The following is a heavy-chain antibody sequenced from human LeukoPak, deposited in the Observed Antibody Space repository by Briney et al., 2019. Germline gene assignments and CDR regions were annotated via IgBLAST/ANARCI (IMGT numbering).Heavy chain of an antibody. V-gene: IGHV1-8*01. J-gene: IGHJ6*02. CDR2: MNPNSGNT. Sequence: ASVKVSCKASGYTFTSYDINWLRQATGQGLEWMGWMNPNSGNTGYAQKFQGRVTMTRNTSISTAYMELSSLRSEDTAVYYCARVSSSGWGYYYYGMDVWGQGTTVTVSS. CDR1: GYTFTSYD. CDR3: ARVSSSGWGYYYYGMDV. D-gene: IGHD6-19*01.